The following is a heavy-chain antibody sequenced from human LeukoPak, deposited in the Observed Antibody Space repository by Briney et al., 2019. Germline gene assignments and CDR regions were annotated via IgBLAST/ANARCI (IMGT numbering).Heavy chain of an antibody. CDR3: STEKRPYDILTGYMSPGPDY. V-gene: IGHV4-39*01. CDR2: MYYRGST. CDR1: DGSISSSSYY. Sequence: PSENLSLTCTVSDGSISSSSYYWGWIRQPPVKELERIGSMYYRGSTYYNPSLTSRVTISVDTSKNQLSLKLSSVTAADTAVYFFSTEKRPYDILTGYMSPGPDYWGQGTLVTVSS. D-gene: IGHD3-9*01. J-gene: IGHJ4*02.